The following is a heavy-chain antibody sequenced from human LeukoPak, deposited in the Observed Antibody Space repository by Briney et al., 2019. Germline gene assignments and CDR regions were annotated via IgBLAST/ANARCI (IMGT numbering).Heavy chain of an antibody. D-gene: IGHD3-10*01. J-gene: IGHJ3*02. V-gene: IGHV3-21*04. Sequence: PGGSLRLSCAASGFTFSSYSMNWVRQAPGKGLEWVSSISSSSDYIFYADSVKGRFTISRDNSKNTLYLQMNSLRAEDTAVYYCAKDQGPGSYYNFGAFDIWGQGTMVTVSS. CDR2: ISSSSDYI. CDR3: AKDQGPGSYYNFGAFDI. CDR1: GFTFSSYS.